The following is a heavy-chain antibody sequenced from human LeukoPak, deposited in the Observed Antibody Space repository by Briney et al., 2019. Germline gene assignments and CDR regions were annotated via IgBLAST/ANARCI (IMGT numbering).Heavy chain of an antibody. CDR3: ARNSVATGYYFDY. V-gene: IGHV3-30*04. J-gene: IGHJ4*02. CDR2: ISHDGRNT. CDR1: GFTFGSYS. Sequence: GGSLRLSCAASGFTFGSYSMHWVRQAPGKGLEWVAVISHDGRNTYYAKSVKGGFTISRDDSKKTLYSQMNSLRADDTAVYYCARNSVATGYYFDYWGQGTLVTVSS. D-gene: IGHD5-12*01.